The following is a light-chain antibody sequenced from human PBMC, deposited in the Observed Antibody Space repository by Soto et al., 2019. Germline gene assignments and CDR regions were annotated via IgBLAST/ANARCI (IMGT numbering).Light chain of an antibody. Sequence: EIVLTQSPGTLSLSPGERATLSCRASQSVSTNLAWYQQKPGQAPRLVIYGASTRATGIPARFSGSGSGTEFTLTINSLQSEDFAVYXXQQYNSWPPLTFGGGTKVDIK. V-gene: IGKV3-15*01. CDR2: GAS. J-gene: IGKJ4*01. CDR1: QSVSTN. CDR3: QQYNSWPPLT.